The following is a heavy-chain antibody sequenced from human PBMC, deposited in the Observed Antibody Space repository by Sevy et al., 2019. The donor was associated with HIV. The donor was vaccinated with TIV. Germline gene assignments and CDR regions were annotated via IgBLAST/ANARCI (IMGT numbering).Heavy chain of an antibody. V-gene: IGHV1-24*01. D-gene: IGHD3-22*01. CDR1: GYTLTGLS. CDR2: FDPEDGET. CDR3: ATTKDYYDSSGYPIDY. J-gene: IGHJ4*02. Sequence: ASVKVSCKVSGYTLTGLSMHWVRQAPGKGLEWMATFDPEDGETIYAQKLQGRVTMTEDTSTDTAYMELNSLRSEDTALYYCATTKDYYDSSGYPIDYWGQGTLVTVSS.